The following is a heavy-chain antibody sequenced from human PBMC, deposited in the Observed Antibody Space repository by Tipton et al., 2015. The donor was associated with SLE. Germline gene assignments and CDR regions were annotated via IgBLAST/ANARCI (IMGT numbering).Heavy chain of an antibody. CDR1: GGSISSHY. V-gene: IGHV4-59*11. D-gene: IGHD3-10*01. CDR2: IYYSGNT. CDR3: ARGAKERITLVRVRPYYFDY. Sequence: TLSLTCTVSGGSISSHYWSWFRQPPGKGLEWIGYIYYSGNTKYNPSLKSRVTISLDTSRTQFSLKLSSVTAADTAVYYCARGAKERITLVRVRPYYFDYWGQGSLVTVSS. J-gene: IGHJ4*03.